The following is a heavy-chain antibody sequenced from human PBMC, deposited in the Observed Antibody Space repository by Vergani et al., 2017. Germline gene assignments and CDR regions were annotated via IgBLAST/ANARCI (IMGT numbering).Heavy chain of an antibody. CDR3: VKEKIDLGSYFFDS. J-gene: IGHJ4*01. CDR2: ISGPGLST. Sequence: EVQLVESGGGLVQPGGSLRLSCAASGFTFSNSAVSWVRQAPGRGLAWVSSISGPGLSTYYADSVKGRFSISRDNSKNTVFLQMHSLIADDTAIYYCVKEKIDLGSYFFDSWGHGIMVTVSS. V-gene: IGHV3-23*04. CDR1: GFTFSNSA. D-gene: IGHD2/OR15-2a*01.